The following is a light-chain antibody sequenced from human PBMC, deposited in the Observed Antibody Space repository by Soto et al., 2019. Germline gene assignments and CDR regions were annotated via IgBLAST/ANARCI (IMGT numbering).Light chain of an antibody. CDR3: QQYDIWPWT. CDR2: GAS. CDR1: QSVSPY. V-gene: IGKV3-15*01. Sequence: EIVLTQSPATLSLSPGERATLSCRASQSVSPYLAWYQQKPGQAPRLLIYGASTRATGIPARFSGSGSGTEFTLTISSLQSEDFVVYFCQQYDIWPWTFGQGTKVDIK. J-gene: IGKJ1*01.